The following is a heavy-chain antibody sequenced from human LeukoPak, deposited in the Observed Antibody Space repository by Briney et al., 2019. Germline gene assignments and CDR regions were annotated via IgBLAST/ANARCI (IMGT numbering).Heavy chain of an antibody. Sequence: SETLSLTCAVFGGSFSGYYWRWVRQRPGKGLEGSGEINHSASTNHNPSLKSRVTISVDTSKNQFSLKLSSVTAADTAVYYCATVKSSGGSSPAGFDYWGQGTLVTVSS. J-gene: IGHJ4*02. CDR1: GGSFSGYY. V-gene: IGHV4-34*01. CDR2: INHSAST. D-gene: IGHD2-15*01. CDR3: ATVKSSGGSSPAGFDY.